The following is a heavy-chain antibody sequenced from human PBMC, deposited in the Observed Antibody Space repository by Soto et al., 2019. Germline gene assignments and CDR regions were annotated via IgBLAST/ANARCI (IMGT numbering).Heavy chain of an antibody. J-gene: IGHJ6*03. D-gene: IGHD3-10*01. V-gene: IGHV3-9*01. CDR1: GFTFDDYA. CDR2: ISWNSGSI. CDR3: AKDIRSLLWFGELFNRSLLGGYYYYMDV. Sequence: EVQLVESGGGLVQPGRSLRLSCAASGFTFDDYAMHWVRQAPGKGLEWVSGISWNSGSIGYADSVKGRFTISRDNAKNSLYLQMNSLRAEDTALYYCAKDIRSLLWFGELFNRSLLGGYYYYMDVWGKGTTVTVSS.